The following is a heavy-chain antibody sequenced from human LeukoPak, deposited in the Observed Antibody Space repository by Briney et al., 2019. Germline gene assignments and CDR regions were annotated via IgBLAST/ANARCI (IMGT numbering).Heavy chain of an antibody. CDR1: GFTFSSYW. CDR3: ARDTIAVPGDFDY. V-gene: IGHV3-74*01. J-gene: IGHJ4*02. Sequence: GGSLRLSCAASGFTFSSYWMHWVRQAPGKGLLWVSRINSDGSSTTYADSVKGRFTISRDNAKNMLYLQMNSLRAEDTAVYYCARDTIAVPGDFDYWGQGALVTVSS. D-gene: IGHD6-19*01. CDR2: INSDGSST.